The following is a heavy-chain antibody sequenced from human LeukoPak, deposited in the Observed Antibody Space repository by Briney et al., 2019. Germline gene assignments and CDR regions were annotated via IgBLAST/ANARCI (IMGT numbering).Heavy chain of an antibody. CDR3: ARGAATGPRSTLDY. D-gene: IGHD1-26*01. V-gene: IGHV1-2*02. CDR1: GYTFTGYY. Sequence: ASVKVSCKASGYTFTGYYMHWVRQAPGQGLEWMGWINPNSGGTNYAQKFQGRVTMTRDTSITTAYMELSSLISDDTAVYFCARGAATGPRSTLDYWGQGTLVTVSS. J-gene: IGHJ4*02. CDR2: INPNSGGT.